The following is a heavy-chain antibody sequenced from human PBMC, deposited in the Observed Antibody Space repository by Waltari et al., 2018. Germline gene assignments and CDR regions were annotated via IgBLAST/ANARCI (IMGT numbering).Heavy chain of an antibody. CDR2: IYYSGRT. CDR3: ARQSPIVVGVAAPFFDY. CDR1: GGSISSSSYY. J-gene: IGHJ4*02. D-gene: IGHD2-15*01. V-gene: IGHV4-39*01. Sequence: QLQLQESGPGLVKPSETLSLTCTVSGGSISSSSYYWGWIRQPPGKGLEWIGSIYYSGRTYYNPSLKILVTISVDTSKNQFSLKLSFVTAADTAVYYCARQSPIVVGVAAPFFDYWGQGTLVTVSS.